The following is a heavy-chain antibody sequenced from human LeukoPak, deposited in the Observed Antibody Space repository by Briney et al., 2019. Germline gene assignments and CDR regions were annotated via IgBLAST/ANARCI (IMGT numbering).Heavy chain of an antibody. CDR1: GFTFSNYW. CDR2: IKEDGSEK. CDR3: ARDQSGSYYKHAFDI. J-gene: IGHJ3*02. Sequence: GGSLRLSCAASGFTFSNYWMTWVRQAPGTGLEWVANIKEDGSEKYYVDSVKGRFTISRDNAKNSLYLQMNSLRAEDTAVYYCARDQSGSYYKHAFDIWGQGTMVTVSS. V-gene: IGHV3-7*01. D-gene: IGHD1-26*01.